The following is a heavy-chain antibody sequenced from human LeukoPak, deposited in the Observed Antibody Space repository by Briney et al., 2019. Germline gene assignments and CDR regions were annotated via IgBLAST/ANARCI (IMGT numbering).Heavy chain of an antibody. CDR3: ARRVWARFDFYI. CDR2: INPSGGST. D-gene: IGHD3-9*01. CDR1: GYTFTSYY. V-gene: IGHV1-46*01. J-gene: IGHJ3*02. Sequence: GASVKVSCKASGYTFTSYYMHWVRPAPGQGLEWMGIINPSGGSTSYAQKFQGRVTMTRDTSTSTVYMELSSLRSEDTAVYYCARRVWARFDFYIWGQVATVTVSS.